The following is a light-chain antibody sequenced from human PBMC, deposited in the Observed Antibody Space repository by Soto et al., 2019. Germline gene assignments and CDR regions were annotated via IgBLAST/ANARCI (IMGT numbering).Light chain of an antibody. CDR2: SNN. CDR3: QSYDSSLIVSKV. J-gene: IGLJ1*01. V-gene: IGLV1-47*02. CDR1: SSNIGGTNY. Sequence: QSVLTQPPSASGTPGQTVFISCSGSSSNIGGTNYAYWYQQLPGAAPKLLMHSNNLRPSGVPERISGSKFGTAASLAISGLRSEDEAVYYCQSYDSSLIVSKVFGTGTKVTV.